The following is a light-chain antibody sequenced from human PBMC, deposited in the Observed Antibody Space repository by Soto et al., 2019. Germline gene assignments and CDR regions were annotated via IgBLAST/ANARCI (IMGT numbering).Light chain of an antibody. V-gene: IGLV1-40*01. CDR2: GNS. CDR3: KSYDSRLSGSI. CDR1: SSNIGAGYD. Sequence: QSALTQPPSVSGAPGQRVTISCTGSSSNIGAGYDVHWYQQLPGTAPKLLIYGNSNRPSGVPDRFSGSKSGTSASLAITGLQAEDEADYSCKSYDSRLSGSIFGTGTKVTVL. J-gene: IGLJ1*01.